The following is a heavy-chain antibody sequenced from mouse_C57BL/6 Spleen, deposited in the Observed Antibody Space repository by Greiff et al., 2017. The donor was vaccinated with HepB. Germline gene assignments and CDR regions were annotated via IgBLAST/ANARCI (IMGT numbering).Heavy chain of an antibody. D-gene: IGHD3-2*02. CDR2: INPNNGGT. J-gene: IGHJ3*01. V-gene: IGHV1-18*01. CDR1: GYTFTDYN. CDR3: AQTAQATTFAY. Sequence: EVQLQQSGPELVKPGASVKIPCKASGYTFTDYNMDWVKQSHGKSLEWIGDINPNNGGTIYNQKFKGKATLTVDKSSSTAYMELRSLTSEDTAVYYCAQTAQATTFAYWGQGTLVTVSA.